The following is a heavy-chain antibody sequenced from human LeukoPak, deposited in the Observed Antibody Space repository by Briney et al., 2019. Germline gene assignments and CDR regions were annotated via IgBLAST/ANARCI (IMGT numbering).Heavy chain of an antibody. Sequence: PSETLSLTCTVSGGSINNYYWSWIRQPPGKGLEWIGYIYYSGSTNYKPSLKSRVTISLDTSKNQFSLKLSSVTAADTAVYYCARDRCSSRSCYLTITRKGYFDLWGRGTVVTVSS. J-gene: IGHJ2*01. CDR3: ARDRCSSRSCYLTITRKGYFDL. CDR2: IYYSGST. D-gene: IGHD2-2*01. V-gene: IGHV4-59*01. CDR1: GGSINNYY.